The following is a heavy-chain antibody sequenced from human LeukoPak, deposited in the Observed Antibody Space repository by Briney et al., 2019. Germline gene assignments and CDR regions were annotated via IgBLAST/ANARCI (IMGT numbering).Heavy chain of an antibody. D-gene: IGHD2/OR15-2a*01. V-gene: IGHV3-23*01. J-gene: IGHJ4*02. Sequence: GGSLRLSCAASGFTYSSSAMSWVRQDPGKGLEWVSPISGSGGSTYYADSVKGRSTISRDNSKNTLYLQMNSLRAEDTAVYYCAKGPLLWNWGQGTLVTVSS. CDR2: ISGSGGST. CDR3: AKGPLLWN. CDR1: GFTYSSSA.